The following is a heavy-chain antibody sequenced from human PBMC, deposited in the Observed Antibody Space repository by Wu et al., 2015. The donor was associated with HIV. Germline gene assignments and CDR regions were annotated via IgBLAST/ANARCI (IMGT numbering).Heavy chain of an antibody. Sequence: QVQLVQSGAEVKKPGASVKVSCKASGYTFTGYYMHWVRQAPGQGLEWMGWINPNSGGTNYAQKFQGRVTMTRDTSISTAYMELTRLTSDDTAFYYCARDYYDSSGYITNNWFDPGAREPWSPSPQ. CDR2: INPNSGGT. J-gene: IGHJ5*02. CDR3: ARDYYDSSGYITNNWFDP. D-gene: IGHD3-22*01. V-gene: IGHV1-2*02. CDR1: GYTFTGYY.